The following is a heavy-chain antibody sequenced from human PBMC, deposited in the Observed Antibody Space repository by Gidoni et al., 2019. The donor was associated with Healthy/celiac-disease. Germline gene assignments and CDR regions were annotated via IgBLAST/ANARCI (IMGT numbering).Heavy chain of an antibody. CDR1: GFTVSSNY. CDR2: IYSGGST. D-gene: IGHD5-12*01. V-gene: IGHV3-53*01. CDR3: AGPVEMATPTDAFDI. J-gene: IGHJ3*02. Sequence: EVQLVESGGGLIQPGGSLRLSCAASGFTVSSNYMSWVRQAPGKGLEWVSVIYSGGSTYYADSVKGRFTISRDNSKNTLYLQMNSLRAEDTAVYYCAGPVEMATPTDAFDIWGQGTMVTVSS.